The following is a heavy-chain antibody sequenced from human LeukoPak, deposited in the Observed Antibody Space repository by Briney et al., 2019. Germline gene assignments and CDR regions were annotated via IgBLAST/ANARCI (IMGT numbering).Heavy chain of an antibody. D-gene: IGHD4-17*01. J-gene: IGHJ5*02. CDR2: IYYSGST. V-gene: IGHV4-39*01. CDR3: ARGSTVTAFDP. CDR1: GGSISSSSYY. Sequence: PSETLSLTCTVPGGSISSSSYYWAWIRQPPGKGLEWIGSIYYSGSTYYNPSLKSRVTISVDTSKNQFSLKLSSVTAADTAVYYCARGSTVTAFDPWGQGTLVTVSS.